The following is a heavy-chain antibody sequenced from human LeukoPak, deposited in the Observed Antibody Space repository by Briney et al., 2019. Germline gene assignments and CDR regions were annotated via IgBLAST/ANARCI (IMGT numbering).Heavy chain of an antibody. V-gene: IGHV4-59*01. J-gene: IGHJ4*02. CDR1: GGSISSYY. Sequence: SEPLSLTCTVSGGSISSYYWSWIRQPPGKGLEWIGYIYYSGSTNYNPSLKSRVTISVDTSKNQFSLKLSSVTAADTAVYYCAGTTVTTLILGYWGQGTLVTVSS. CDR3: AGTTVTTLILGY. D-gene: IGHD4-11*01. CDR2: IYYSGST.